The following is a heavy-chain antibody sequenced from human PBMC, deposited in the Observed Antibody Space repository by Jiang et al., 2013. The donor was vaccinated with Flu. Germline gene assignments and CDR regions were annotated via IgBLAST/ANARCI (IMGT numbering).Heavy chain of an antibody. Sequence: GPGLVKPSETLSLTCTVSGGSISSSSYYWGWIRQPPGKGLEWIGSIYYSGSTYYNPSLKSRVTISVDTSKNQFSLKLSSVTAADTAVYYCARQYSSSSSGNFDYWGQGTLVTVSS. CDR3: ARQYSSSSSGNFDY. V-gene: IGHV4-39*01. CDR2: IYYSGST. CDR1: GGSISSSSYY. J-gene: IGHJ4*02. D-gene: IGHD6-6*01.